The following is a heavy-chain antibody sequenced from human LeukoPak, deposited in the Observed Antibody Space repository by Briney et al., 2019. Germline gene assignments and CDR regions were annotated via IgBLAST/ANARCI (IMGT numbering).Heavy chain of an antibody. CDR3: ARVGEQLVIDY. Sequence: SETLSLTCTVSGGSISNYYWSWSRQPPGKGLEWIGYIYYSGSTNYNPSLKSRVTISVDTSKNQFSLKLSSVTAEDTAVYYCARVGEQLVIDYWGQGTLVTVSS. CDR2: IYYSGST. CDR1: GGSISNYY. V-gene: IGHV4-59*01. J-gene: IGHJ4*02. D-gene: IGHD6-6*01.